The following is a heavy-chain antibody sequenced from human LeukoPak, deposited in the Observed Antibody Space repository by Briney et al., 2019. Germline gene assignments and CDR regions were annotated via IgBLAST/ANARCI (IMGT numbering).Heavy chain of an antibody. D-gene: IGHD2/OR15-2a*01. CDR3: ASSTVGVGWFDL. J-gene: IGHJ5*02. Sequence: SETLSLTCTVSGGSIRSGYYYWRWIRQPAGKGLEWIGRIYTTGSTNYHPSLKSRFTISVDTSKNQFSLKLGSATAADTAVYYCASSTVGVGWFDLWGQGTLVAVSS. CDR1: GGSIRSGYYY. CDR2: IYTTGST. V-gene: IGHV4-61*02.